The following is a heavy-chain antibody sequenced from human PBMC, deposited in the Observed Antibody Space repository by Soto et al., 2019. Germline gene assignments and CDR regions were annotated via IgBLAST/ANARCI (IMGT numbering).Heavy chain of an antibody. V-gene: IGHV3-48*03. CDR3: ATDWEATLKF. CDR1: GLTLSAYV. J-gene: IGHJ4*02. D-gene: IGHD1-26*01. CDR2: ISSSGSIR. Sequence: GSLKLSCAASGLTLSAYVMNWVRQAPGKGLEWLSYISSSGSIRYSADSVKGRFTISRDNAKNSLYLQMTSLRAVETAVYYCATDWEATLKFWGQGTLVTGS.